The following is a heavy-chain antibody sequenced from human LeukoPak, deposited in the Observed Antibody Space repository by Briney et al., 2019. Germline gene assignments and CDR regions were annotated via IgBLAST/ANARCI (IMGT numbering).Heavy chain of an antibody. D-gene: IGHD5-24*01. CDR2: ISSSGSTI. Sequence: GGSLRLSCAASGFTFSDYYMSWIRQAPGKGLEWVSYISSSGSTIYYADSVKGRLTIPRDNSKNTLYLQMNSLRAEDTAVYYCAKDDRWLQFCCWGQGTLVTVSA. J-gene: IGHJ4*02. CDR3: AKDDRWLQFCC. CDR1: GFTFSDYY. V-gene: IGHV3-11*01.